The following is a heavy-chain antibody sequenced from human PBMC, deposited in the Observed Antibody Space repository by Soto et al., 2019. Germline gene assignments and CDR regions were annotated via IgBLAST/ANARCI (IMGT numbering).Heavy chain of an antibody. CDR1: GGSIGSYY. J-gene: IGHJ4*02. Sequence: PSETLSLTCTVSGGSIGSYYWSWIRQPPGKVLECIGYIYYSGITNYNPSLKSRVTISVDTSKNQFSLKLSSVTAADTAVYYCAAVQLERRSLDYWGQGTLVTVSS. CDR2: IYYSGIT. D-gene: IGHD1-1*01. CDR3: AAVQLERRSLDY. V-gene: IGHV4-59*01.